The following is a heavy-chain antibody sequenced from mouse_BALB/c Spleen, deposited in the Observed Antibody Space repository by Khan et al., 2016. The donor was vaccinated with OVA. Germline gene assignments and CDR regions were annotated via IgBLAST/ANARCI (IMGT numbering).Heavy chain of an antibody. J-gene: IGHJ3*01. V-gene: IGHV1S81*02. D-gene: IGHD1-2*01. CDR1: GYTFNSYY. Sequence: QMQLEESGAELVKPGASVKLSCKASGYTFNSYYMYWVKQRPGQGLEWIGEINPSNGGTNFNEKFKSKATLTVDKSSSTAYMQLSSLTSEDSAVYYCTRGGYGGFAYWGQGTLVTVSA. CDR3: TRGGYGGFAY. CDR2: INPSNGGT.